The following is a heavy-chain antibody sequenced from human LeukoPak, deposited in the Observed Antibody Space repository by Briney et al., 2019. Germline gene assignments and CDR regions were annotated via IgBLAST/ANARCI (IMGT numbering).Heavy chain of an antibody. CDR1: GGSISSSSYD. Sequence: SENLSLNCTVCGGSISSSSYDWGGIRQPPGKGGEWIGSIYYTGCTYNNQSLKSRVTISVDTSKNQFSLKLSSVTAADPAVYYCARIQYSISPVYYWGQGTLVTVSS. J-gene: IGHJ4*02. V-gene: IGHV4-39*01. D-gene: IGHD6-6*01. CDR2: IYYTGCT. CDR3: ARIQYSISPVYY.